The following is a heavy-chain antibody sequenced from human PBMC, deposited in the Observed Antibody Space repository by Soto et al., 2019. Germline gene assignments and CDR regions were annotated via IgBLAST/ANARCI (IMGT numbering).Heavy chain of an antibody. J-gene: IGHJ4*02. CDR2: IDPSDSYI. Sequence: GESLKISCKTSGYTFSGHWISWVRQVPGKGLQWMGDIDPSDSYINYNPAFRGHVTFSVDKSSSTAYLHWRSLGPSDTAIYYCARHGAAIWLGYWGQGTLVTVSS. V-gene: IGHV5-10-1*01. D-gene: IGHD6-19*01. CDR3: ARHGAAIWLGY. CDR1: GYTFSGHW.